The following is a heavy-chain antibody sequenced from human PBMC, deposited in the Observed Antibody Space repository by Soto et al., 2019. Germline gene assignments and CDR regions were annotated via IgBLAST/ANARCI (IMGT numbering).Heavy chain of an antibody. D-gene: IGHD3-22*01. V-gene: IGHV3-48*02. CDR2: ISSSSSTI. CDR1: GFTFSRYS. CDR3: ARGLYYYDRSGYWGY. J-gene: IGHJ4*02. Sequence: GGSLRLSCAASGFTFSRYSMNWVRQAPGKGLEWVSYISSSSSTIYYADSVKGRFTISRDNAKNSLYLQMNSLRDEDTAVYYCARGLYYYDRSGYWGYWGQGTLVTVSS.